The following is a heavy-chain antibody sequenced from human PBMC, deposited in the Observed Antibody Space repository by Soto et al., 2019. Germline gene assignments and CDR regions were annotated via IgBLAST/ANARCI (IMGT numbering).Heavy chain of an antibody. CDR3: ARGRYGDY. J-gene: IGHJ4*02. D-gene: IGHD1-1*01. CDR1: GYTFTSYG. Sequence: QVHLVQSGAEVKKPGASVKVSCKGSGYTFTSYGITWVRQAPGQGLEWMGWISAHNGNTDYAQKRQGRVTVTRDTSTSTGYMELRSLRSDDTAVYYCARGRYGDYWGQGALVTVSS. V-gene: IGHV1-18*01. CDR2: ISAHNGNT.